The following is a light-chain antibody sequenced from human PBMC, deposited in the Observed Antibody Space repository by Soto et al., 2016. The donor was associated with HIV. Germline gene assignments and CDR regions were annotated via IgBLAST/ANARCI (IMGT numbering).Light chain of an antibody. Sequence: SYELTQPPSVSVSPGQTASIPCSGDKLGDKYACWYQHKPGQSPVLVIFQDNRRPPGIPERFSGANSGNTATLTISGTQPMDEADYFCQAWDSNTAVFGTGTKVTVL. CDR2: QDN. CDR1: KLGDKY. J-gene: IGLJ1*01. V-gene: IGLV3-1*01. CDR3: QAWDSNTAV.